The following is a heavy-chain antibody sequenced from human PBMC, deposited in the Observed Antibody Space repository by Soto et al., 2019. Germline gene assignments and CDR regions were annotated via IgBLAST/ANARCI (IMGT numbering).Heavy chain of an antibody. Sequence: SETLSLTCTVSGGSISSGDYYWSWIRQPPGKGLEWIGYIYYSGSTYYNPSLKSRVTISVDTSKNQFSLKLSSVTAADTAVYYCARVDPYYYYYGMDVWGQGTTVTVS. CDR3: ARVDPYYYYYGMDV. V-gene: IGHV4-30-4*01. J-gene: IGHJ6*02. CDR1: GGSISSGDYY. CDR2: IYYSGST.